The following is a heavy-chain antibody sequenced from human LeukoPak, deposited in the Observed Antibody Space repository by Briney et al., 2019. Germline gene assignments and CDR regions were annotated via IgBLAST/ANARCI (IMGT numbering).Heavy chain of an antibody. Sequence: GGSLRLSCAASGFTFSSYSMNWVRQAPGKGLEWVSSISSSSSYIYYADSVKGRFTISRDNAKNSLYLQMNSLRAEDMALYHCAKSGGSGYDFRYYSYYYMDVWGKGTSVTVSS. V-gene: IGHV3-21*04. D-gene: IGHD5-12*01. CDR3: AKSGGSGYDFRYYSYYYMDV. CDR2: ISSSSSYI. J-gene: IGHJ6*03. CDR1: GFTFSSYS.